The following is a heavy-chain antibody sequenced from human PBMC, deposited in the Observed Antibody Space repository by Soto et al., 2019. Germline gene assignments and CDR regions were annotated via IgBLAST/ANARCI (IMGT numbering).Heavy chain of an antibody. D-gene: IGHD2-8*01. V-gene: IGHV3-23*01. Sequence: GGSLRLSCEASGFTFSSHAMSWVRQAPGKGLEWVSGISGSGGSTSYADSVKGRFTIFRDNSKNTLYLRMDSLRAEDTAAYYCATDVSMVYATKKFDYWGQGTLVTVSS. CDR1: GFTFSSHA. CDR3: ATDVSMVYATKKFDY. J-gene: IGHJ4*02. CDR2: ISGSGGST.